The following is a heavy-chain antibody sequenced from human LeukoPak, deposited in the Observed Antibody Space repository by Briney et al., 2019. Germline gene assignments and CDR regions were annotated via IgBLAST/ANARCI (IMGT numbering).Heavy chain of an antibody. J-gene: IGHJ4*02. D-gene: IGHD1-7*01. CDR3: ARRGGTNTRFVDY. CDR2: ISDPGDYT. CDR1: GFTFRSYV. V-gene: IGHV3-23*01. Sequence: GGSLRLSCAASGFTFRSYVMSWVRQAPGKGLEWVSAISDPGDYTYYADSVEGRFTISRDNSKDTLYLQLNSLRAADTAVYFCARRGGTNTRFVDYWGQGTLVTVSS.